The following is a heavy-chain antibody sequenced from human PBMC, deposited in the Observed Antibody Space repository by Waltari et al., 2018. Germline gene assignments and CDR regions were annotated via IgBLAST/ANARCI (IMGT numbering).Heavy chain of an antibody. CDR1: GYSISSGYY. CDR3: ARVAVAGIAFDI. Sequence: QVQLQESGPGLVKPSETLSLTCTVSGYSISSGYYWGWIRQPPGKGLEWIGSIYQGGSTYYNPSLQSRGTISLETSKNQFSLKLSSVTAADTAVYYCARVAVAGIAFDIWGQGTMVTVSS. D-gene: IGHD6-19*01. J-gene: IGHJ3*02. CDR2: IYQGGST. V-gene: IGHV4-38-2*02.